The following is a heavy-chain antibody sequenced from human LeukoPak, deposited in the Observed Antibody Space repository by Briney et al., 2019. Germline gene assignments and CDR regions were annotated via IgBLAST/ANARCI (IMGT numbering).Heavy chain of an antibody. D-gene: IGHD3-10*01. CDR3: AKGSGRPSWFDP. CDR2: ISGSSGGTT. CDR1: GFTLNNYD. J-gene: IGHJ5*02. V-gene: IGHV3-23*01. Sequence: GGSLRLSRADSGFTLNNYDMSCVRESPGKGLGWVSAISGSSGGTTYYAGSVKGRFTISRDNSKNTLYLQMNSLRAEDTAVYYCAKGSGRPSWFDPWGQGTLVTVSS.